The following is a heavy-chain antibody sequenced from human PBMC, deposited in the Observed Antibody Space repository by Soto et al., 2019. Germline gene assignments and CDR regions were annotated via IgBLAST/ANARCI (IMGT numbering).Heavy chain of an antibody. V-gene: IGHV5-10-1*01. D-gene: IGHD1-1*01. J-gene: IGHJ6*02. Sequence: PGESLKISRKGSGYKFTSYWISWVRQMPGKGLEWMGRIDPGDSYPSYSPSFQGHVTISADTSISTAYLQWSSLKASDTAIYYCAGQRLEHRGYYYYGLDVWGQGTTVPVS. CDR2: IDPGDSYP. CDR3: AGQRLEHRGYYYYGLDV. CDR1: GYKFTSYW.